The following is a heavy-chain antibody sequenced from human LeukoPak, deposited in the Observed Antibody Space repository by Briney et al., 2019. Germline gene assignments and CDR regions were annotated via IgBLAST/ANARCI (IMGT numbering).Heavy chain of an antibody. Sequence: ASVKVSCKVSGYTLTELSMHWVRQAPGKGREWMGGFDPEDGETIYAQKFQGRVTMTEDTSTDTAYMELSSLRSEDTAVYYCATGVGATRWHFDYWGQGTLVTVSS. J-gene: IGHJ4*02. CDR1: GYTLTELS. CDR2: FDPEDGET. CDR3: ATGVGATRWHFDY. V-gene: IGHV1-24*01. D-gene: IGHD1-26*01.